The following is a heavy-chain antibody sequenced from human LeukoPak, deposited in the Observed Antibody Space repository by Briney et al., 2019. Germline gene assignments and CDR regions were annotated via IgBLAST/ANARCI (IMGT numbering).Heavy chain of an antibody. CDR1: GGTFSSYA. V-gene: IGHV1-69*13. CDR3: ASLDYDFWFRDAFDI. J-gene: IGHJ3*02. CDR2: IIPIFGTA. Sequence: SVKVSCKASGGTFSSYAISWVRQAPGQGLEWMGGIIPIFGTANYAQKFQGRVTITADESTSIAYMELSSLRSEDTAVYYCASLDYDFWFRDAFDIWGQGTMVTVSS. D-gene: IGHD3-3*01.